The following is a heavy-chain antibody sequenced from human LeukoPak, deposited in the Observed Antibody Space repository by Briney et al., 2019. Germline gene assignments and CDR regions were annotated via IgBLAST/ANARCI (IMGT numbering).Heavy chain of an antibody. D-gene: IGHD1-26*01. CDR1: GFTFSRIA. CDR3: ARDRNKGGSYGPSGIFDY. V-gene: IGHV3-23*01. CDR2: ISGSGGRDST. Sequence: PGGSLTLSCAASGFTFSRIAMSWVRQAPGKGLEWVSGISGSGGRDSTYYADSVKGRFTISRDKSKNTVYLEMNSLRAEDTAVYYCARDRNKGGSYGPSGIFDYWGQGTLVTVSS. J-gene: IGHJ4*02.